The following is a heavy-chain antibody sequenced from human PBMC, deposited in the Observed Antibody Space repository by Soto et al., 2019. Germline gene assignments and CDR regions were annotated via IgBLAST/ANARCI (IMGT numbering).Heavy chain of an antibody. Sequence: QVRLVQSGAEVKKPGASVKVSCKASGYTFTNYVMHWVRQAPGQRLEWMGWINTASGYTEYSPRFQGRVTITRDTSASTAYRELSSLRAEDTAVCWCARQHASGWFDPWGQGTLVTVSS. CDR1: GYTFTNYV. CDR3: ARQHASGWFDP. CDR2: INTASGYT. J-gene: IGHJ5*02. D-gene: IGHD6-19*01. V-gene: IGHV1-3*04.